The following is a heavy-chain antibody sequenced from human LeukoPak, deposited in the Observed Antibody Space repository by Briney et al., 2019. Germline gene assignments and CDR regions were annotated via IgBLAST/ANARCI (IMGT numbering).Heavy chain of an antibody. CDR2: ISGSGGST. CDR3: AKSGTFFLYYFDY. V-gene: IGHV3-23*01. J-gene: IGHJ4*02. Sequence: GGSLRLSCAASGFTFSSYAMSWVRQAPGKGLEWVSAISGSGGSTYYADSVKGRFTISRDNSKNTLYLHMSSLRAEDTAVYYCAKSGTFFLYYFDYWGQGTLVTVSS. D-gene: IGHD1-26*01. CDR1: GFTFSSYA.